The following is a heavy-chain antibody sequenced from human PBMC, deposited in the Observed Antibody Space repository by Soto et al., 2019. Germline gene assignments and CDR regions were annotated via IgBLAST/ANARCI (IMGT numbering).Heavy chain of an antibody. CDR1: GFTFSSYG. D-gene: IGHD3-10*01. J-gene: IGHJ6*02. Sequence: QVQLVESGGGVVQPGRSLRLSCAASGFTFSSYGMHWVRQAPGKGLEWVAVISYDGSKKYYADSVKGRFTISRDNSQTTLDLQMNSLGAEDTAVYSCAKARGGMDVWGQGTTVTVSS. V-gene: IGHV3-30*18. CDR3: AKARGGMDV. CDR2: ISYDGSKK.